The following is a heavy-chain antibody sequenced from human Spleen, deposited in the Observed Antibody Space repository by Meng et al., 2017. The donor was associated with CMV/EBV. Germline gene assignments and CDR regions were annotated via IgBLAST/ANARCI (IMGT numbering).Heavy chain of an antibody. V-gene: IGHV1-69*05. D-gene: IGHD3-16*02. Sequence: TFSSSSLRWGRQAPGQGLEWMGGITPAFETADYAQKFRDRVTISTDDSATTAYMEMSSLGYEDTAVYFCARGPRVTVGGVIIWPLEDWGQGTLVTVSS. CDR3: ARGPRVTVGGVIIWPLED. CDR1: TFSSSS. J-gene: IGHJ4*02. CDR2: ITPAFETA.